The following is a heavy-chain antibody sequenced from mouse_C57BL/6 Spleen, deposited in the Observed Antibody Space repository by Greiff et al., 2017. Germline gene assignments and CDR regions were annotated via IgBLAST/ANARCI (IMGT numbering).Heavy chain of an antibody. J-gene: IGHJ2*01. CDR2: ISYDGSN. Sequence: EVKLQESGPGLVKPSQSLSLTCSVTGYSITSGYYWNWIRQFPGNKLEWMGYISYDGSNNYNPSLKNRISITRDTAKNQFFLKLNSVTTEDTATYYCARGGQLRLHFDYWGQGTTLTVSS. CDR1: GYSITSGYY. V-gene: IGHV3-6*01. CDR3: ARGGQLRLHFDY. D-gene: IGHD3-2*02.